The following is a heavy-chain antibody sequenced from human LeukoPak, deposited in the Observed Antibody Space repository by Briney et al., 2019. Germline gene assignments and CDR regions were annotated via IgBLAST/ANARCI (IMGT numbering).Heavy chain of an antibody. J-gene: IGHJ4*02. D-gene: IGHD3-16*02. V-gene: IGHV4-30-4*01. CDR1: GGSISSGDYY. CDR3: ARADYDYVWGSYRYYYFDY. Sequence: SQTLSLTCTVSGGSISSGDYYWSWLRQPPGKGLELIGYIYYSGSTDYNPSLKSRVTISVETSKKQFSLKLSSVTAADTAVSYCARADYDYVWGSYRYYYFDYWGQGTLVTVSS. CDR2: IYYSGST.